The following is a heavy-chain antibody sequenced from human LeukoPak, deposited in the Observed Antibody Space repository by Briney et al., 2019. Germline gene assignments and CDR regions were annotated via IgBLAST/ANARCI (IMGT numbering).Heavy chain of an antibody. Sequence: SEPLSLTCAFYGASLSDYYWSWIRQPPGKGREWIGEIDHIGVTKYNPSLKGRVTISRDTSKNQFSLDVTSVTAADTAVYYCAKTSQLGSYNWFDPWGQGTQVTVSS. CDR1: GASLSDYY. V-gene: IGHV4-34*01. CDR2: IDHIGVT. CDR3: AKTSQLGSYNWFDP. D-gene: IGHD6-6*01. J-gene: IGHJ5*02.